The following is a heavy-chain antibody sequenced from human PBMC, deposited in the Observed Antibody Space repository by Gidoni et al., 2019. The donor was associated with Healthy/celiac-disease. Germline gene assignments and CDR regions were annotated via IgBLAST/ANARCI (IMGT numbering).Heavy chain of an antibody. V-gene: IGHV3-64D*06. CDR3: VKDRGSSLFLGDY. D-gene: IGHD1-26*01. J-gene: IGHJ4*02. CDR2: ISSNGGST. Sequence: EVQLVESGGGLVQPGGSLRLSCSASGFTFSSYAMHWGRQAPGKGLEYVSAISSNGGSTYYADSVKGRFTSSRDNSKNTLYLQMSSLRAEDTAVYYCVKDRGSSLFLGDYWGQGTLVTVSS. CDR1: GFTFSSYA.